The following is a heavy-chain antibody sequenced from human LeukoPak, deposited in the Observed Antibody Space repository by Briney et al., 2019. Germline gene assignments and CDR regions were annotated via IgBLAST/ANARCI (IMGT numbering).Heavy chain of an antibody. V-gene: IGHV3-48*03. J-gene: IGHJ4*02. Sequence: PGGSLRLSCAASGFTFSSYEMNWVRQAPGKGLEWVSYISSSGSTIYYADSVKGRFTISRDNAKNSLYLQMNSLRAEDTALYYCAKDMGCSGGSCYVFDYWGQGTLVTVSS. CDR1: GFTFSSYE. D-gene: IGHD2-15*01. CDR2: ISSSGSTI. CDR3: AKDMGCSGGSCYVFDY.